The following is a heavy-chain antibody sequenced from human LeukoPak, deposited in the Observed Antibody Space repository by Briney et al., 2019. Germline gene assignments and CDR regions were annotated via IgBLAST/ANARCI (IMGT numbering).Heavy chain of an antibody. CDR2: INHSGST. D-gene: IGHD2-2*01. V-gene: IGHV4-34*01. CDR1: GGSFRGYY. Sequence: AETLSLTCAVYGGSFRGYYWSWIHQPPGKGLEWIGEINHSGSTNYHPSPKSRVTISLDTSMKKFSLKLNSVTAADTAVYYCASTERCSTTCPLDYWGQGTLVTVSS. J-gene: IGHJ4*02. CDR3: ASTERCSTTCPLDY.